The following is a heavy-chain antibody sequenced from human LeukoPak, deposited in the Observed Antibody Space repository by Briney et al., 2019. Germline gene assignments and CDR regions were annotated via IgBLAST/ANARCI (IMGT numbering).Heavy chain of an antibody. D-gene: IGHD6-13*01. J-gene: IGHJ4*02. CDR1: GGSFSGYY. V-gene: IGHV4-34*01. Sequence: PSETLSLTCAVCGGSFSGYYWSWIRQPPGKGLEGIGEINHSGSTNYNPSLKSRGTISVDTSKNQFSLKLSSVTAADTAVYYCARGRDSSWLPFDYWGQGTLVTVSS. CDR2: INHSGST. CDR3: ARGRDSSWLPFDY.